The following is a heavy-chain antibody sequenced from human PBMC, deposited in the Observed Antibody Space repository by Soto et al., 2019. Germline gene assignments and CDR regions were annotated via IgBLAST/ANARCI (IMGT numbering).Heavy chain of an antibody. Sequence: ASVKVSCKASGYTFTSYGISWVRQAPGQGLEWMGWISAYNGNTNYAQKLQGRVTMTTDTSTSTAYMELRSLRSDDTAVYYCARDQRGPRFLEWFQGRFDYWGQGTLVTVSS. V-gene: IGHV1-18*01. D-gene: IGHD3-3*01. CDR2: ISAYNGNT. J-gene: IGHJ4*02. CDR1: GYTFTSYG. CDR3: ARDQRGPRFLEWFQGRFDY.